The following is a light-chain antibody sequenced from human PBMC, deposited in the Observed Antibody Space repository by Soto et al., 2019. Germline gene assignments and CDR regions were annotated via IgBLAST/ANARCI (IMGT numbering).Light chain of an antibody. CDR3: QQSYSIPYT. V-gene: IGKV1-39*01. Sequence: DIQLTQSPSSLSASVGDRVTITCRASQTISRNLNWYQQKPGEAPKLLMYDVSSLQGGVPSRFSGSESGTDYPLTISSLQPDDFATYYCQQSYSIPYTFGQGTKLEIK. CDR1: QTISRN. J-gene: IGKJ2*01. CDR2: DVS.